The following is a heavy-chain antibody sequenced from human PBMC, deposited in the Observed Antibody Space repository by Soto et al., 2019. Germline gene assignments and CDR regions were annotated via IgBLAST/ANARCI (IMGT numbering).Heavy chain of an antibody. CDR2: ISGSGGST. J-gene: IGHJ4*02. V-gene: IGHV3-23*01. CDR1: GFTFSSYV. D-gene: IGHD1-26*01. CDR3: ARRGSGSYYDY. Sequence: EVQLLESGGGLGQPGGSLRLSCAASGFTFSSYVMRWVRQAPVKGLEWVSAISGSGGSTYYADSVKGRFTISRDNSKNTLYLQMNSLRAEDTAVYYCARRGSGSYYDYWGQGTLVTVSS.